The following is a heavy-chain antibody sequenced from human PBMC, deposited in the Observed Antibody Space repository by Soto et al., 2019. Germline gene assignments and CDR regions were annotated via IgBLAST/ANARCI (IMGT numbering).Heavy chain of an antibody. J-gene: IGHJ4*01. CDR2: ISSVGGVT. Sequence: GGSLRLSCAASGFTFSTYAMSWVRQAPGKGLEWVSAISSVGGVTYYADSVKGRFTISRDNSKNTVSLQMSSLSAEDTDVYYCANPPHYWGHGTLVTVSS. CDR1: GFTFSTYA. V-gene: IGHV3-23*01. CDR3: ANPPHY.